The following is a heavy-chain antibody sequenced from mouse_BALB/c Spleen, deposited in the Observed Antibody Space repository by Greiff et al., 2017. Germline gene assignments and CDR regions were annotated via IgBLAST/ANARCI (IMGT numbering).Heavy chain of an antibody. CDR1: GYTFSSYW. CDR2: ILPGSGST. V-gene: IGHV1-9*01. CDR3: ARGGSSQYAMDY. J-gene: IGHJ4*01. D-gene: IGHD1-2*01. Sequence: QVQLKESGAELMKPGASLKISCKATGYTFSSYWIEWVKQRPGHGLEWIGEILPGSGSTNYTEKFKGKATFTADTSSNTAYMQLSSLTSEDSAVDYCARGGSSQYAMDYWGQGTSVTVSS.